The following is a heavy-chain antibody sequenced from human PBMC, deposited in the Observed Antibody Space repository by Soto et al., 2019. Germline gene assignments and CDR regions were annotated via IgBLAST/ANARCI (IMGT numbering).Heavy chain of an antibody. D-gene: IGHD3-9*01. CDR2: MNPNSGNT. CDR3: AGGRYFDWLLAHYYYGMDV. CDR1: GYTFTSYD. Sequence: GASVKVSCKASGYTFTSYDINWVRQATGQGLEWMGWMNPNSGNTGYAQKFQGRVTMTRNTSISTADMELSSLRSEDTAVYYCAGGRYFDWLLAHYYYGMDVWGQGTTVTVSS. J-gene: IGHJ6*02. V-gene: IGHV1-8*01.